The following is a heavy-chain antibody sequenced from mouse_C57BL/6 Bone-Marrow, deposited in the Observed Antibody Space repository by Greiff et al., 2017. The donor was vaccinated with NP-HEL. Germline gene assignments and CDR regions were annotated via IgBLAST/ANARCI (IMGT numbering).Heavy chain of an antibody. V-gene: IGHV1-82*01. CDR3: ARTGAGGGDY. CDR2: IYPGDGDT. CDR1: GYAFSSSW. D-gene: IGHD4-1*01. J-gene: IGHJ4*01. Sequence: QVQLQQSGPELVKPGASVKISCKASGYAFSSSWMNWVKQRPGKGLEWIGRIYPGDGDTNYNGKFKGKATLTADKSSSTAYMQLSSLTSEDSAVYFCARTGAGGGDYWGQGTSVTVSS.